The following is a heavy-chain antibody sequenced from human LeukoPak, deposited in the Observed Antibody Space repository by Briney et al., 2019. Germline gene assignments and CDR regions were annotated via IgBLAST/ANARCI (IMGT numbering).Heavy chain of an antibody. CDR2: IYHSGST. V-gene: IGHV4-4*02. D-gene: IGHD4-17*01. J-gene: IGHJ4*02. Sequence: PSETLSLTCAVSGGSISSSNWWSWVRQPPGKGLEWIGEIYHSGSTNYSPSLKSRVTISVDKSKNQFSLKLSSVTAADTAVYYCARRANTVTTGNHFDYWGQGTLVTVSS. CDR1: GGSISSSNW. CDR3: ARRANTVTTGNHFDY.